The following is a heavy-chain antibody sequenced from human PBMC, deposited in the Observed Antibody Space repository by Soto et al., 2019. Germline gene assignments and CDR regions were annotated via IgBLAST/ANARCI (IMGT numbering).Heavy chain of an antibody. J-gene: IGHJ3*02. CDR2: IYYSGST. Sequence: PSETLSLTCTVSGGSISSGGYYWSWIRRHPGKGLELIGYIYYSGSTYYNPSLKSRVTISVDTSKNQFSLKLSSVTAADTAVYYCARGSPYYGSGSYAFDIWGQGTMVTVSS. CDR3: ARGSPYYGSGSYAFDI. V-gene: IGHV4-31*03. CDR1: GGSISSGGYY. D-gene: IGHD3-10*01.